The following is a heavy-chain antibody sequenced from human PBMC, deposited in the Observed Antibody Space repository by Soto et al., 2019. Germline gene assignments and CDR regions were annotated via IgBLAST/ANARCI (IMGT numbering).Heavy chain of an antibody. V-gene: IGHV1-18*01. CDR2: ISAYNGNT. D-gene: IGHD3-10*01. CDR3: AGGADYYGSGTEFIMFDP. CDR1: GYTFTSYG. Sequence: QVQLVQSGAEVKKPGASVKVSCKASGYTFTSYGISWVRQAPGQGLEWMGWISAYNGNTNYAQKLQGRVTMTTDTSTSTAYMEVRSLRSDDTAVYYCAGGADYYGSGTEFIMFDPWGLGTLVTVSS. J-gene: IGHJ5*02.